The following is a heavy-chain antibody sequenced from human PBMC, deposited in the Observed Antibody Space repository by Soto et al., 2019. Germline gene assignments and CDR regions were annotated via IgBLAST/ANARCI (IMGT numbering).Heavy chain of an antibody. CDR1: GGSISSDGHR. CDR3: ARYHYGSGSYSLFDY. Sequence: PSETLSLTCTVSGGSISSDGHRWSWIRQPPGKGLEWIGYIYYSGNAYYNPSLKSRVTISVDTSKNQFSLKLSSVTAADTAVYYCARYHYGSGSYSLFDYWGHGTLVTVSS. V-gene: IGHV4-30-4*01. J-gene: IGHJ4*01. D-gene: IGHD3-10*01. CDR2: IYYSGNA.